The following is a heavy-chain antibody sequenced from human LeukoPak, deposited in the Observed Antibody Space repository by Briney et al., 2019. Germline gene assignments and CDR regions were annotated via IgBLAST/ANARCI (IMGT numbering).Heavy chain of an antibody. CDR2: IYYSGST. CDR1: GGSISSYH. V-gene: IGHV4-59*01. Sequence: PSETLSLTCTVSGGSISSYHWSWIRQPPGKGMEWIGYIYYSGSTTYNPSLKSRVTITVDTSKNQFSLKLSSVTAADTAVYYCARTIVVVPAAMVRGAAFDYWGQGTLVTVSS. D-gene: IGHD2-2*01. J-gene: IGHJ4*02. CDR3: ARTIVVVPAAMVRGAAFDY.